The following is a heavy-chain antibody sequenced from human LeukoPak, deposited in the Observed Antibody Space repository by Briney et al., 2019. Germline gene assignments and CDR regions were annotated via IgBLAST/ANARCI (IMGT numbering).Heavy chain of an antibody. V-gene: IGHV3-7*03. CDR1: GFTFSDSW. J-gene: IGHJ4*02. CDR2: IKQDGSEK. D-gene: IGHD3-16*01. CDR3: ARNWGWSAGY. Sequence: PGESLRLSCAASGFTFSDSWMSWVRQAPGKGLEYVAHIKQDGSEKYYVDSAKGRFTISRDNARNSLYLQVNSLRAEDTAVYYCARNWGWSAGYWGQGTLVTVSS.